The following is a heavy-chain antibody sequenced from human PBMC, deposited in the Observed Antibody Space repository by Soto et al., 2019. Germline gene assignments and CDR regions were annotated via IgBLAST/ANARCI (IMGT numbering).Heavy chain of an antibody. J-gene: IGHJ4*02. Sequence: SVKVSCKASGGTFSSYTISWVRQAPGQGLEWMGRIIPILGIANYAQKFQGRVTITADKSTSTAYMELSSLRSEDTAVYYCAREPGSWILTGYSDYWGQGTLGTVSS. CDR2: IIPILGIA. V-gene: IGHV1-69*04. CDR1: GGTFSSYT. CDR3: AREPGSWILTGYSDY. D-gene: IGHD3-9*01.